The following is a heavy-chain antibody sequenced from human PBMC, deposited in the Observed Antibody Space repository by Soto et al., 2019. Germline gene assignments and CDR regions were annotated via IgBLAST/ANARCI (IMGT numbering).Heavy chain of an antibody. D-gene: IGHD4-17*01. Sequence: QVLLQESGPGLVKPSGTLSLTCAVSGDSISSSFWWSWVRQPPGKGLEWIGEIYHTESTVYNPSLKSRVTISVDKSKNQFSLNLDSVTAADTAVYYCARYDFGTFDYSGRGILVTVSS. V-gene: IGHV4-4*02. CDR1: GDSISSSFW. CDR2: IYHTEST. J-gene: IGHJ4*02. CDR3: ARYDFGTFDY.